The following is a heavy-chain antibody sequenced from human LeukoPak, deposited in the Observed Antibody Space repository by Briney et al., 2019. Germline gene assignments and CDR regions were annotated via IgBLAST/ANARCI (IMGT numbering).Heavy chain of an antibody. CDR2: ISGSGGST. CDR1: GFTFSSYA. CDR3: ARTDSGSYGY. V-gene: IGHV3-23*01. Sequence: GGSLRLSCAASGFTFSSYAMSWVRQAPGKGLEWVSAISGSGGSTYYADSVKGRFTVSRDNAKKLLYLEMDNLRAEDTAVYYCARTDSGSYGYWGQGTLVTVSS. J-gene: IGHJ4*02. D-gene: IGHD1-26*01.